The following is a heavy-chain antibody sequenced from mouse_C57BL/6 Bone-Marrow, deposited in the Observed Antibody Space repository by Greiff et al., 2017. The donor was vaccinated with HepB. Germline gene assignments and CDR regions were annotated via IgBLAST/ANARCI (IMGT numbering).Heavy chain of an antibody. CDR1: GFTFSDYY. Sequence: DVQLQESGGGLVQPGGSLKLSCAASGFTFSDYYMYWVRQTPEKRLEWVAYISNGGGSTYYPDTVKGRFTISRDNAKNTLYLQMSRLKSEDTAMYYCARYPYAMDYWGQGTSVTVSS. CDR3: ARYPYAMDY. CDR2: ISNGGGST. V-gene: IGHV5-12*01. J-gene: IGHJ4*01.